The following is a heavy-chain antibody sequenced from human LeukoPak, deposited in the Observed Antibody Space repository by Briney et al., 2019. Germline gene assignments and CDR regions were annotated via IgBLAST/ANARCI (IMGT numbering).Heavy chain of an antibody. D-gene: IGHD3-22*01. CDR3: ARTDSRGYYYVDC. J-gene: IGHJ4*02. Sequence: PSETLSLTCTVSGGSISSGGYYWSWIRQHPGKGLEWIGYIYYGGSTYYNPSLKSRVTISVDTSKNQFSLKLSSVTAADTAVYYCARTDSRGYYYVDCWGQGTLVTVSS. CDR2: IYYGGST. V-gene: IGHV4-31*03. CDR1: GGSISSGGYY.